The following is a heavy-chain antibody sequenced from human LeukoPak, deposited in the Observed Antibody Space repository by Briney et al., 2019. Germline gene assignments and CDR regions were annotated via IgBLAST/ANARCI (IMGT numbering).Heavy chain of an antibody. CDR2: IYYSGST. CDR1: GGSISSSSYY. D-gene: IGHD1-26*01. V-gene: IGHV4-39*01. CDR3: ARHVVGKTEYGGSYYYYMDV. Sequence: PSETLSLTCTVSGGSISSSSYYWGWIRQPPGKGLEWIGSIYYSGSTYYNPSLKSRVTISVDTSKNQFSLKLSSVTAADTAVYYCARHVVGKTEYGGSYYYYMDVWGKGTTVTISS. J-gene: IGHJ6*03.